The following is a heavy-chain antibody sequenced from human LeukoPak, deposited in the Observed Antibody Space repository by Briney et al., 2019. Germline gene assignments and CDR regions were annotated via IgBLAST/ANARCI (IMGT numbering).Heavy chain of an antibody. J-gene: IGHJ5*02. D-gene: IGHD3-10*01. CDR1: GYTLTELS. V-gene: IGHV1-24*01. CDR3: ATYLPMVRGVLPWFDP. CDR2: FDPEDGET. Sequence: GASVTVSCKVSGYTLTELSMHWVRQAPGKGLEWMGGFDPEDGETIYAQKFQGRVTMTEDTSTDTAYMELSSLRSEDTAVYYCATYLPMVRGVLPWFDPWGQGTLVTVSS.